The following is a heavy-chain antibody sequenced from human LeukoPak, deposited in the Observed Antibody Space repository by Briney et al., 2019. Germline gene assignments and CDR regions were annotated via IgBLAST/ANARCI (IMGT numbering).Heavy chain of an antibody. CDR2: ISAYNGNT. CDR3: ARDSGVIWFGELYDYFDY. D-gene: IGHD3-10*01. Sequence: ASVKVSCKASGYTLTNYYIHWVRQAPGQGLEWMGWISAYNGNTNYAQKLQGRVTMTTDTSTSTAYMELRSLRSDDTAVYYCARDSGVIWFGELYDYFDYWGQGTLVTVSS. J-gene: IGHJ4*02. V-gene: IGHV1-18*01. CDR1: GYTLTNYY.